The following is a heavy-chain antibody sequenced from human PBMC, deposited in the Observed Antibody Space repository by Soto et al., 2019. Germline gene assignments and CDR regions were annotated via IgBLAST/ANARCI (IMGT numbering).Heavy chain of an antibody. Sequence: PSETLSLTCTVSGGSISSSSYYWGWTRQPPGKGLEWIGSIYYSGSTYYNPSLKSRVTISVDTSKNQFSLKLSSVTAADTAVYYCASTQGVRSIYYGMDVWGQGTTVTVSS. CDR2: IYYSGST. V-gene: IGHV4-39*01. CDR1: GGSISSSSYY. J-gene: IGHJ6*02. CDR3: ASTQGVRSIYYGMDV. D-gene: IGHD3-10*01.